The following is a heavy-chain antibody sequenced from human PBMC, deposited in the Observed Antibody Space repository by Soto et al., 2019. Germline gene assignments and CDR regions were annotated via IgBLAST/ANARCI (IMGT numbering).Heavy chain of an antibody. V-gene: IGHV1-69*06. CDR1: GGTFSSYA. Sequence: GASVKVSCKASGGTFSSYAISWVRQAPGQGLEWMGGIIPIFGTANYAQKFQGRVTITADKSTSTAYMELSSLRSEDTAVYYCASGTRPKIGQNWFDPWGQGTLVTVSS. CDR2: IIPIFGTA. D-gene: IGHD1-1*01. J-gene: IGHJ5*02. CDR3: ASGTRPKIGQNWFDP.